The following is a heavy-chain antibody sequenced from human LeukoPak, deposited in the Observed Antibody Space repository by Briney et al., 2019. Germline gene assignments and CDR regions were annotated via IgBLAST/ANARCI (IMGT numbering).Heavy chain of an antibody. J-gene: IGHJ4*02. CDR3: ARGTTFDQ. V-gene: IGHV4-4*07. D-gene: IGHD1-1*01. CDR2: IYASGNT. CDR1: GGSISSYY. Sequence: SETLSLTCTVSGGSISSYYWSWIRQPAGKGLEWIGRIYASGNTNYNPSLKSRVTMSLDKSKDQFSLKLSSVTAADTAVYYCARGTTFDQWGQGTLVTVSS.